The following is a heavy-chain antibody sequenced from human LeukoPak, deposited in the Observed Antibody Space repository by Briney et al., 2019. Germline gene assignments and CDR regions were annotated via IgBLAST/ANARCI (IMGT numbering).Heavy chain of an antibody. J-gene: IGHJ6*02. CDR2: ISSSSSYI. Sequence: MPGGSLRLSCAASGFTFGSYSMNWVRQAPGKGLEWVSSISSSSSYIYYADSVKGRFTISRDNAKNSLYLQMNSLRAEDTAVYYCARGIAAEHVYYYYGMDVWGQGTTVTVSS. CDR3: ARGIAAEHVYYYYGMDV. CDR1: GFTFGSYS. V-gene: IGHV3-21*01. D-gene: IGHD6-13*01.